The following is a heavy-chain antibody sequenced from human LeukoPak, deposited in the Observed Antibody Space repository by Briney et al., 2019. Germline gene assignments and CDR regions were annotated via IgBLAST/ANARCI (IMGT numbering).Heavy chain of an antibody. D-gene: IGHD5-24*01. CDR1: GFTFRNYG. Sequence: GGSLRLSCGASGFTFRNYGMHWVRQVPGKGLEWVTFIRYDGSNQYYADSVKGRFTISRDDSKNTLFLQMTSLRTEDTAAYYCARDGNYRVPDGHWGQGTLVTVSS. J-gene: IGHJ4*02. V-gene: IGHV3-30*02. CDR2: IRYDGSNQ. CDR3: ARDGNYRVPDGH.